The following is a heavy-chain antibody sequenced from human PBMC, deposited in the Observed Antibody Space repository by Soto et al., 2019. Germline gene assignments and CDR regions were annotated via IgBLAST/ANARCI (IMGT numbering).Heavy chain of an antibody. CDR2: ISGSGGST. CDR1: GFTFSSYA. D-gene: IGHD3-9*01. Sequence: GGSLRLSCAASGFTFSSYAMSWVRQAPGKGLEWVSAISGSGGSTYYADSVKGRFTISRDNSKNTLYLQMNSLRAEDTAVYYCAKDSSALRYFDWLSTSFDYWGQGTLVTVSS. V-gene: IGHV3-23*01. CDR3: AKDSSALRYFDWLSTSFDY. J-gene: IGHJ4*02.